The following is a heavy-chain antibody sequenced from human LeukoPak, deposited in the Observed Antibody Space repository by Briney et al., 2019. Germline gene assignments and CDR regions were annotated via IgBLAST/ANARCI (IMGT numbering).Heavy chain of an antibody. CDR3: ANGAAAGTPTIGDY. V-gene: IGHV3-23*01. J-gene: IGHJ4*02. D-gene: IGHD6-13*01. CDR1: GFTFSNYG. CDR2: TSGSGENS. Sequence: PGGSLRLSCAASGFTFSNYGMSWVRQAPGKGLEWVSVTSGSGENSYYADSVKGRFTISRDNFKNTLYLQMNGLRAEDTAVYYCANGAAAGTPTIGDYWGQGTLVTVSS.